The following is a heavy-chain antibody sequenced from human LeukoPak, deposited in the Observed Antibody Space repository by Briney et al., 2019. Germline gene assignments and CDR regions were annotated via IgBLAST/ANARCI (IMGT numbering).Heavy chain of an antibody. J-gene: IGHJ6*03. Sequence: GGSLRLSCAASGFTFSSYGMSWVRQAPGKGLEWVSAISGSGGSTYYADSVKGRFTISRDNSKNTLYLQMNSLRAEDTAVYYCAKEGYSSSWYVYYYYYMDVWGKGTTVTVSS. CDR2: ISGSGGST. CDR3: AKEGYSSSWYVYYYYYMDV. CDR1: GFTFSSYG. V-gene: IGHV3-23*01. D-gene: IGHD6-13*01.